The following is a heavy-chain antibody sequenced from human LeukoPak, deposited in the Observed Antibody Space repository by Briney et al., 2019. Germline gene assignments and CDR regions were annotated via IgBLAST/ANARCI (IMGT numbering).Heavy chain of an antibody. CDR3: ARTVTNYDLYYYYYMDV. V-gene: IGHV4-34*01. CDR1: GGSFSGYY. J-gene: IGHJ6*03. CDR2: INHSGST. D-gene: IGHD4-17*01. Sequence: SETLSLTCAVYGGSFSGYYWNWIRQPPGKGLEWIGEINHSGSTNYNPSLKSRVTMSVDTSKNQFSLKLSSVTAADTAVYYCARTVTNYDLYYYYYMDVWGKGTTVTISS.